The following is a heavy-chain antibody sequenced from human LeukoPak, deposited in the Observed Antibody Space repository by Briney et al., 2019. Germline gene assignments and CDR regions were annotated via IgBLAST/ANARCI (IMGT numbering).Heavy chain of an antibody. CDR1: GFTFSSYS. D-gene: IGHD4-17*01. V-gene: IGHV3-21*01. CDR2: ISSSSSYI. CDR3: ARDDRYGDYEGNWFDP. J-gene: IGHJ5*02. Sequence: GGSLRLSCAASGFTFSSYSMNWVRQAPGKGLEWVSSISSSSSYIYYADSVKGRFTISRDNAKNSLYLQMNSRRAEDTAVYYCARDDRYGDYEGNWFDPWGQGTLVTVSS.